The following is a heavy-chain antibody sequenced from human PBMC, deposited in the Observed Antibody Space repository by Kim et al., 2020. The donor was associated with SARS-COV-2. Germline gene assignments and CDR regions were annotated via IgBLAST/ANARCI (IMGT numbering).Heavy chain of an antibody. CDR3: ARLVITMVRGVIIRDYYYGMDV. CDR2: IYYSGST. D-gene: IGHD3-10*01. V-gene: IGHV4-39*01. J-gene: IGHJ6*02. Sequence: SETLSLTCTVSGGSISSSSYYWGWIRQPPGKGLEWIGSIYYSGSTYYNPSLKSRVTISVDTSKNQFSLKLSSVTAADTAVYYCARLVITMVRGVIIRDYYYGMDVWGQGTTVTVSS. CDR1: GGSISSSSYY.